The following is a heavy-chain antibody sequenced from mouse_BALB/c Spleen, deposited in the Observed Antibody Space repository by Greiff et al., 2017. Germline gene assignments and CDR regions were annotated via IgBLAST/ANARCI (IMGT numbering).Heavy chain of an antibody. CDR3: ARRDDYEGAMDY. D-gene: IGHD2-4*01. J-gene: IGHJ4*01. Sequence: EVKLVESGGGLVKPGGSLKLSCAASGFTFSSYAMSWVRQTPEKRLEWVATISSGGSYTYYPDSVKGRFTISRDNAKNTLYLQMSSLRSEDTAMYYCARRDDYEGAMDYWGQGTSVTVSS. CDR2: ISSGGSYT. V-gene: IGHV5-9-3*01. CDR1: GFTFSSYA.